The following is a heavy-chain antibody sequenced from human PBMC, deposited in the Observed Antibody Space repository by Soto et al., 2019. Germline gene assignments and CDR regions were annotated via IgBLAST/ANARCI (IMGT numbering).Heavy chain of an antibody. Sequence: PGESRKLSCQGSGYSFTTFWISWVRQMPGKGLEWMGRIDPSDSYTNYSPSFQGRVTISTDKSISTAYLQWSSLKASDTAMYYCASHSAGVGHTSDYNYGMDVWGQGTQVTVSS. D-gene: IGHD1-26*01. CDR1: GYSFTTFW. V-gene: IGHV5-10-1*01. J-gene: IGHJ6*02. CDR2: IDPSDSYT. CDR3: ASHSAGVGHTSDYNYGMDV.